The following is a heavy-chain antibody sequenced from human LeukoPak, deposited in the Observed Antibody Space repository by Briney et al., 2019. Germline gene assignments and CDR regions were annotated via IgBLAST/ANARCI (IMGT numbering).Heavy chain of an antibody. CDR2: ISNDGIST. V-gene: IGHV3-74*01. J-gene: IGHJ4*02. Sequence: GGSLRLSCATSGFTFTTFWMHWVGQAPGKGLVWVSRISNDGISTSYADSVKGRFTMSRDKSKNHLYLQINNLSAEDPAVSYCAKVGTRGGSSSSDYWGQGTLVTVSS. CDR1: GFTFTTFW. CDR3: AKVGTRGGSSSSDY. D-gene: IGHD6-6*01.